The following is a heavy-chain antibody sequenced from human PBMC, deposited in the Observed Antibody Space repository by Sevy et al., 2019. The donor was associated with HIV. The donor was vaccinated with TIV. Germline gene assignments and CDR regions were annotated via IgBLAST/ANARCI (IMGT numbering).Heavy chain of an antibody. CDR1: GFTFSSYE. Sequence: GGSLRLSCVASGFTFSSYEMNWVRQAPGKGLEWVSYISNSGSDIHDSDSLRGRFTISRDNAKNSLFLQMNSLRAEDTAAYYCARDLPPSATTVAHFDYWGQRTLVTVSS. CDR2: ISNSGSDI. D-gene: IGHD4-17*01. CDR3: ARDLPPSATTVAHFDY. J-gene: IGHJ4*02. V-gene: IGHV3-48*03.